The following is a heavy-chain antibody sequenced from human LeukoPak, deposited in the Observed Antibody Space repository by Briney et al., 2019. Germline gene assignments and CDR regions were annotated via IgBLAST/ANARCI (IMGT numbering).Heavy chain of an antibody. CDR2: INHSGST. D-gene: IGHD3-10*01. Sequence: PSETLSLTCAVYGGSFSGYYWSWIRQPPGKGLEWIGEINHSGSTNYNPSLKSRVTISVDTSKNQFSLKLSSVTAADTAVYYCARGKRYYYGSGSDYFDYWDQGTLVTVSS. J-gene: IGHJ4*02. CDR3: ARGKRYYYGSGSDYFDY. CDR1: GGSFSGYY. V-gene: IGHV4-34*01.